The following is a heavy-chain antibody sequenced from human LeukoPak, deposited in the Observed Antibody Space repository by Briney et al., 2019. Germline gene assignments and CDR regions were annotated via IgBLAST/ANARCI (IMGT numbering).Heavy chain of an antibody. CDR3: AKDPGSDSSASPHFGS. CDR1: GFAFSSYG. J-gene: IGHJ4*02. Sequence: GGSLRLSCAPSGFAFSSYGMHWVRQAPGKGLEWVAFIRSDGSNKYYADSVKGRFTISRDNSKNTLCLQMNSLSAEDTAVYYCAKDPGSDSSASPHFGSWGQGALVTVSS. V-gene: IGHV3-30*02. CDR2: IRSDGSNK. D-gene: IGHD3-22*01.